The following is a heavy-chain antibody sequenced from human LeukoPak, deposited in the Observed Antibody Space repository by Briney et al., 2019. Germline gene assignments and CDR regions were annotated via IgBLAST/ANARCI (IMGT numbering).Heavy chain of an antibody. V-gene: IGHV4-61*01. CDR3: ARSPSGYRFDS. CDR2: ISNSGST. D-gene: IGHD3-22*01. Sequence: SETLSLTCAVSGVYVNRGTFFWTWIRKPPGKGLEWIGYISNSGSTNYHPSLKSRVTISSDTSKTQFTLKLTSVTAADTAVYYCARSPSGYRFDSWGQGTLVTVSS. J-gene: IGHJ4*02. CDR1: GVYVNRGTFF.